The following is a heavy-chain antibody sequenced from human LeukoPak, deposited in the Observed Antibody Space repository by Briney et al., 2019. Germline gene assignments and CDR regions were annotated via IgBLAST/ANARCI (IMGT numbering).Heavy chain of an antibody. CDR1: GFTFSSYA. Sequence: GGSLRLSCGAPGFTFSSYAMSWVRQAPGKGLEWVSAISGSGGSTYYADSVKGRFTISRDNSKNTLYLQMNSLRAEDTVVYYCAKGGIAAAGRRYFDYWGQGTLVTVSS. CDR2: ISGSGGST. J-gene: IGHJ4*02. D-gene: IGHD6-13*01. V-gene: IGHV3-23*01. CDR3: AKGGIAAAGRRYFDY.